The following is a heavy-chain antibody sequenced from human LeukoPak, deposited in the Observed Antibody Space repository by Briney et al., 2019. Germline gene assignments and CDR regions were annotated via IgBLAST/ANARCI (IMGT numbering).Heavy chain of an antibody. J-gene: IGHJ6*02. V-gene: IGHV3-21*01. D-gene: IGHD2-15*01. CDR3: ARESRGGSYYYYGMDV. CDR1: GFTFSSYS. Sequence: GGSLRLSCAASGFTFSSYSMNWVRQAPRKGLEWVSSISSSSSYIYYADSVEGRFTISRDNAKNSLYLQMNSLRAEDTAVYYCARESRGGSYYYYGMDVWGQGTTVTVSS. CDR2: ISSSSSYI.